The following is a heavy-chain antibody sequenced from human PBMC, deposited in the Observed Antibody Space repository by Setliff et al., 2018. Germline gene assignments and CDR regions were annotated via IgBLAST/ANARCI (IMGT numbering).Heavy chain of an antibody. CDR3: ARESRYYYDNLGTLDY. V-gene: IGHV4-38-2*02. CDR2: IYHSGST. CDR1: GYSISSDYY. D-gene: IGHD3-22*01. J-gene: IGHJ4*02. Sequence: KASETLSLTCAVSGYSISSDYYWGWIRQPPGKGLEWIGRIYHSGSTYYNPSLKSRVTISVDTSKNQFSLELSSVTAADTAVYYCARESRYYYDNLGTLDYWGQGTQVTVSS.